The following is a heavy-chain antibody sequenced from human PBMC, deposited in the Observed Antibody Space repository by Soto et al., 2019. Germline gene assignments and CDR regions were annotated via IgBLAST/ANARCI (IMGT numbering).Heavy chain of an antibody. J-gene: IGHJ4*01. V-gene: IGHV3-7*01. CDR2: IKTDASEK. CDR1: GFTLRSYW. D-gene: IGHD3-10*01. Sequence: GGSLRLSCAASGFTLRSYWMSWVRQAPGKGLEWLATIKTDASEKKYVDSVKGRFTVSRGNAKNSLYLQMDSLRAEDTDVYYCARESGYGSGSSVNHYIDFWGRGTLFTVSS. CDR3: ARESGYGSGSSVNHYIDF.